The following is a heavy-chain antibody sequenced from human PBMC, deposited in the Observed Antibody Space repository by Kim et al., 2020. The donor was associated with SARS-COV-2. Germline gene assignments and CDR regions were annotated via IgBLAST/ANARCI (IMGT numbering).Heavy chain of an antibody. J-gene: IGHJ4*02. D-gene: IGHD6-19*01. Sequence: GGSLRLSCAASGFTFSSYGMHWVRQAPGKGLEWVAVIWYDGSNKYYADSVKGRFTISRDNSKNTLYLQMNSLRAEDTAVYYCASQTAVAGTLDYWGQGTLVTVSS. CDR2: IWYDGSNK. CDR1: GFTFSSYG. CDR3: ASQTAVAGTLDY. V-gene: IGHV3-33*01.